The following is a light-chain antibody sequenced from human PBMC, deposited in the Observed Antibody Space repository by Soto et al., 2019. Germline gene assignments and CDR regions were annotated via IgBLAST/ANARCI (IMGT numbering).Light chain of an antibody. Sequence: EIQMTQSPSTLSVSVGDRVTITCRASQSISSCLAWYQQKPGKAPKLLIYKASSLESGVPSRFSCSGSGTEFNLTISSLQPDDFATYYCQQYKSYSGALFGQGTKVDIK. CDR3: QQYKSYSGAL. CDR2: KAS. J-gene: IGKJ1*01. CDR1: QSISSC. V-gene: IGKV1-5*03.